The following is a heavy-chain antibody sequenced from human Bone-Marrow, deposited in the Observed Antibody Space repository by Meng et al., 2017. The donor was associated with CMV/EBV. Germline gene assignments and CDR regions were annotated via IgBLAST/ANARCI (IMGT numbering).Heavy chain of an antibody. CDR1: GGTFSSYA. Sequence: SVKVSCKASGGTFSSYAISWVRQAPGQGLEWIGGIIPILGIANYAQKFQGRVTITADKSTSTAYMELSSLRSEDTAVYYCARVWAAGRPDYYGMDVWGQGTMVTVSS. CDR3: ARVWAAGRPDYYGMDV. V-gene: IGHV1-69*10. CDR2: IIPILGIA. D-gene: IGHD6-13*01. J-gene: IGHJ6*02.